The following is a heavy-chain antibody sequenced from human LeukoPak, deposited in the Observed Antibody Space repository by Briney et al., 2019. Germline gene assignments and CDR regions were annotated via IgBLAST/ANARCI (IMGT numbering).Heavy chain of an antibody. CDR1: GFTFSSYS. CDR3: ARDLTAGAVAGISNWFDP. Sequence: GGSLRLSCAASGFTFSSYSMNWVRQAPGKGLEWVSSISSSSSYIYYADSVKGRFTISRDNAKNSLYLQMNSLRAEDTAVYYCARDLTAGAVAGISNWFDPWGQGTLVTVSS. CDR2: ISSSSSYI. J-gene: IGHJ5*02. D-gene: IGHD6-19*01. V-gene: IGHV3-21*01.